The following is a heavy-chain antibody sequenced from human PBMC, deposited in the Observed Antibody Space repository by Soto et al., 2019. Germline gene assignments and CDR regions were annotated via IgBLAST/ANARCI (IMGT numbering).Heavy chain of an antibody. CDR3: ARDSGYGDPFDY. Sequence: QVQLQESGPGLVKPSETLSLTCTVSGGYISSYYWSWIRQPPGKGLEWIGYIFYSGNTNYNPSLRSRVTISVDTSKTQFSLKLSSVTAADTAVYYCARDSGYGDPFDYWGQGTLVTVSS. J-gene: IGHJ4*02. V-gene: IGHV4-59*01. D-gene: IGHD4-17*01. CDR2: IFYSGNT. CDR1: GGYISSYY.